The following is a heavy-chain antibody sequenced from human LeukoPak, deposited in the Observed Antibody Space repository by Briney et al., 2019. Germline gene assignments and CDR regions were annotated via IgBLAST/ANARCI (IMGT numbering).Heavy chain of an antibody. CDR1: GFTFSSCA. J-gene: IGHJ3*02. CDR3: AKDLPLLWFGELADNAFDI. CDR2: CSGSGGST. D-gene: IGHD3-10*01. V-gene: IGHV3-23*01. Sequence: GGSLRLSCAASGFTFSSCAMSWVRQAPGKGLEGVSACSGSGGSTYYADSVKGRFTISRDNSKNTLYLQMNSLRAEDTAVYYCAKDLPLLWFGELADNAFDIWGQGTMVTVSS.